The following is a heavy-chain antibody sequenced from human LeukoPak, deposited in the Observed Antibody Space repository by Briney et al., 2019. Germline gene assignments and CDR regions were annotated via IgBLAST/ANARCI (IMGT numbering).Heavy chain of an antibody. CDR1: GFTFSSYS. Sequence: GGSLRLSCAASGFTFSSYSMNWVRQAPGKGLEWVSSISSSSSYIYYANSVKGRFTISRDNAKNSLSLQMNRLRAENTAVYYCARDNYYDSSGYYLARDAFDIWGQGTMVTVSS. CDR3: ARDNYYDSSGYYLARDAFDI. D-gene: IGHD3-22*01. CDR2: ISSSSSYI. V-gene: IGHV3-21*01. J-gene: IGHJ3*02.